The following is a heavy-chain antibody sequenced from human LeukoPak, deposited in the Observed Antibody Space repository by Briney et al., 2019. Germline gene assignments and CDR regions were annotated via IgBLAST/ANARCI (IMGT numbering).Heavy chain of an antibody. CDR2: IDSIGDST. D-gene: IGHD2-2*01. J-gene: IGHJ4*02. Sequence: GGSLRLSCAASGFTFSSYWMHWVRQAPGKGLEYVSGIDSIGDSTYYANSVKGRFSISRDNSKNTVYLQMDSLKAEDMAVYYCARADCSSSSCYTVSYWGQGTLVTVSS. V-gene: IGHV3-64*01. CDR3: ARADCSSSSCYTVSY. CDR1: GFTFSSYW.